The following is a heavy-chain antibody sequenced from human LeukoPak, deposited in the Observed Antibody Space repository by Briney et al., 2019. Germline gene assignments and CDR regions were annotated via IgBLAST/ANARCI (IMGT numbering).Heavy chain of an antibody. CDR1: GYTFTSYY. CDR2: INPSGGST. J-gene: IGHJ5*02. V-gene: IGHV1-46*01. D-gene: IGHD3-10*01. CDR3: ARSVRGVIITQGTWFDP. Sequence: ASVKVSCKASGYTFTSYYMHWVRQAPGQGLEWMGIINPSGGSTSYAQKFQGRVTMTRDTSTSTVYMELSSLRSEDTAVYYCARSVRGVIITQGTWFDPWGQGTLVTVSS.